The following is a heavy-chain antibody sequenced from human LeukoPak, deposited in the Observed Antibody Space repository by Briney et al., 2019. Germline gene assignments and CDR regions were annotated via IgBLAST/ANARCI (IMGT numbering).Heavy chain of an antibody. Sequence: ASVKVSCKASGYTFTSYYLHWVRQAPAQGLEWVGMINPSGGSTSYAQKFQGRGTMTRDRSTSTVYLELSRQRSEDTAVYYCARENLIVVVGGGNDAFDIWGQGKMVTVSS. V-gene: IGHV1-46*01. J-gene: IGHJ3*02. CDR1: GYTFTSYY. CDR3: ARENLIVVVGGGNDAFDI. D-gene: IGHD3-22*01. CDR2: INPSGGST.